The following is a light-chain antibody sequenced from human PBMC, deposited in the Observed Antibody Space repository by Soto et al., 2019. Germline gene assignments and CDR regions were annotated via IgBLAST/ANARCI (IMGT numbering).Light chain of an antibody. Sequence: DIQMTQSPSSVSASVGDRVTITCRASQGISSWLAWYQQKPGKAPKLLIYKASTLESGVPSRFSGGGSGTEFTLTISSLQPDDFATYYCQQYNSYPHTFGQGTKVDIK. J-gene: IGKJ2*01. CDR2: KAS. CDR3: QQYNSYPHT. CDR1: QGISSW. V-gene: IGKV1-5*03.